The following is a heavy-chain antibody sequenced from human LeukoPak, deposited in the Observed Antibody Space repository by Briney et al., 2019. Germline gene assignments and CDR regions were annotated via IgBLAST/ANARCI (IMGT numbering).Heavy chain of an antibody. CDR1: GGSISSYC. D-gene: IGHD4-23*01. V-gene: IGHV4-59*01. Sequence: SETLSLTCTVSGGSISSYCWSWIRQPPGKGLEWIGYIYYSGSTNYNPSLKSRVTISVDTSKHQFSLKLNSVTAADTAVYYCASTGNSLGFDYWGQGTLVTVSS. CDR3: ASTGNSLGFDY. CDR2: IYYSGST. J-gene: IGHJ4*02.